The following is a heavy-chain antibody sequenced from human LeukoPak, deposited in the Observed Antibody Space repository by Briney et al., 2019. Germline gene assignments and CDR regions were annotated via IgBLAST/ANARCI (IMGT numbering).Heavy chain of an antibody. D-gene: IGHD1-26*01. CDR3: AKGIVGATPVSY. J-gene: IGHJ4*02. Sequence: GGSLRLSCAASGFNFSSYGMHWVRQAPGKGLEWVAFIRYDGSNKYYADSVKGRFTISRDNSKNTLYLQMNSLRAEDTAVYYCAKGIVGATPVSYWGQGTLVTVSS. V-gene: IGHV3-30*02. CDR1: GFNFSSYG. CDR2: IRYDGSNK.